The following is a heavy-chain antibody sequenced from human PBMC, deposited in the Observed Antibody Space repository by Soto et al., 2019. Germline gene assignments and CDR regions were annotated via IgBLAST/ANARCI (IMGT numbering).Heavy chain of an antibody. V-gene: IGHV3-23*01. CDR2: MSGSDGRT. J-gene: IGHJ2*01. CDR3: TKHLPDGYGGGAFDP. Sequence: PGGSLRLSWAASGFTFSSYSMTWVSQAPGKELEWVSGMSGSDGRTYYADCVKGRFTISRDKSKNMVYLQMSSLRAEETAVYYCTKHLPDGYGGGAFDPWGRGTLVTASS. D-gene: IGHD5-12*01. CDR1: GFTFSSYS.